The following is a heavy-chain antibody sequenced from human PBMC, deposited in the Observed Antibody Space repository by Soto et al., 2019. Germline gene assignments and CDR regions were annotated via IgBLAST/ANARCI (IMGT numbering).Heavy chain of an antibody. V-gene: IGHV3-11*03. Sequence: GGSLRLSCAASGFTFSDYYMSWIRQAPGKGLEWVSYISSSSSYTNYADSVKGRFTISRDNAKNSLYLQMNSLRAEDTAVYYCARSRNIMITFGGPHPHGAFDIWGQGTMVTVSS. CDR2: ISSSSSYT. J-gene: IGHJ3*02. CDR1: GFTFSDYY. D-gene: IGHD3-16*01. CDR3: ARSRNIMITFGGPHPHGAFDI.